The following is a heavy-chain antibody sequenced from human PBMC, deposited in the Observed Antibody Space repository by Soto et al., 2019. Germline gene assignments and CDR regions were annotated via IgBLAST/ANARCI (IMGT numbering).Heavy chain of an antibody. V-gene: IGHV3-30*18. CDR2: ISYDGSNK. Sequence: GGSLRLSCAASGFTFSSYGMHWVRQAPGKGLEWVAVISYDGSNKYYADSVKGRFTISRDNSKNTLYLQMNSLRAEDTAVYYCAKSGGSSGWYEYYGMDVWGQGTTVTVSS. D-gene: IGHD6-19*01. CDR3: AKSGGSSGWYEYYGMDV. J-gene: IGHJ6*02. CDR1: GFTFSSYG.